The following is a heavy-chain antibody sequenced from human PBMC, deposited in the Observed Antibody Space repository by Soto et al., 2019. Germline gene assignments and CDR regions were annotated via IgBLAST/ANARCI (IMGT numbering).Heavy chain of an antibody. D-gene: IGHD2-8*01. V-gene: IGHV1-2*02. J-gene: IGHJ5*02. CDR2: INPNSGGT. CDR3: ARGDIVLMVYAIHRFDP. CDR1: GYTFTGYY. Sequence: ASVKVSCKASGYTFTGYYMHWVRQAPGQGLEWMGWINPNSGGTNYAQKFQGRVTMTRDTSISTAYMELSRLRSDDTAVYYCARGDIVLMVYAIHRFDPWGQGTLVTVSS.